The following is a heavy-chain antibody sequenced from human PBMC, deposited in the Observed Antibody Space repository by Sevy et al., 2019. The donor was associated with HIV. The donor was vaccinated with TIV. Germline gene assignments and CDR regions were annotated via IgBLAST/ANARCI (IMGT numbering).Heavy chain of an antibody. Sequence: GGSLGLSCTASGFTFSTYWMTWVRQAPGKGLEWVANIKQDGSEKYYVDSVKGRFTISRDNAKNSLYLQMNSLRAEDTAVYYCARDWGSVHWGQGTLVTVSS. CDR2: IKQDGSEK. CDR1: GFTFSTYW. D-gene: IGHD3-16*01. CDR3: ARDWGSVH. J-gene: IGHJ4*02. V-gene: IGHV3-7*01.